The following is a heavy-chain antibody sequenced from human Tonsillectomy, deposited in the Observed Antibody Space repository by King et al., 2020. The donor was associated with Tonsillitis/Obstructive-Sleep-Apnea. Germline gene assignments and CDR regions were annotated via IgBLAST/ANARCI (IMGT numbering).Heavy chain of an antibody. J-gene: IGHJ4*02. V-gene: IGHV3-66*01. CDR1: GFTVSSNH. Sequence: VQLVESGGGLVQPGGSLRLSCAASGFTVSSNHMSWVRQAPGKGLEWVSAIYSGGNIHYADSVKGRFTISRDNSKNTLYVQMNSLRAEDTAGYYCARGLVNPGYFDYWGQGTLVTVSS. D-gene: IGHD3-16*02. CDR2: IYSGGNI. CDR3: ARGLVNPGYFDY.